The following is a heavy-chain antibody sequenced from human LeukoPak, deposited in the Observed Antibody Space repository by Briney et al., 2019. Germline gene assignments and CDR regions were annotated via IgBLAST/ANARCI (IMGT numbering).Heavy chain of an antibody. Sequence: PSETLSLTCTVSGGSISDYYRGWIRQPPGKGLEWIGYFYNSGSSTYNPSLKSRVTMSVDTSKNQFSLKLSSVTAADTAVYYCARGGSGSYYNVVWFDPWGQGTLVTVSS. V-gene: IGHV4-59*12. J-gene: IGHJ5*02. CDR1: GGSISDYY. CDR2: FYNSGSS. D-gene: IGHD3-10*01. CDR3: ARGGSGSYYNVVWFDP.